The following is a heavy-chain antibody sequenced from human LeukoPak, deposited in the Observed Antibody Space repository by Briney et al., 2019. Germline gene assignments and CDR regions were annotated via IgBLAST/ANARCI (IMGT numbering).Heavy chain of an antibody. CDR2: IYYSGST. V-gene: IGHV4-31*03. CDR3: ARGGRIQLWQYYFDY. D-gene: IGHD5-18*01. J-gene: IGHJ4*02. CDR1: GGSISSGGYY. Sequence: PSQTLSLTCTVSGGSISSGGYYWSWIRQHPGKGLEWIGYIYYSGSTYYNPSLKSRVTISADTSKNQFSLKLSSVTAADTAVYYCARGGRIQLWQYYFDYWGQGTLVTVSS.